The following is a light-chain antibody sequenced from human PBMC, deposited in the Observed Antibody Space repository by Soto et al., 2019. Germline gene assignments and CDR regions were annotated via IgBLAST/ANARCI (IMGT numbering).Light chain of an antibody. V-gene: IGLV2-14*01. Sequence: QSDLTQPASVSVSPGQSITISCTGTSSDVGGYNYVSWYQQHPGKAPKLMIYDVTNRPSGVSNRFSGSKSGNTASLTISGLQAEDEADYYCSSYTSSSTYVFGPGTKVTVL. J-gene: IGLJ1*01. CDR3: SSYTSSSTYV. CDR1: SSDVGGYNY. CDR2: DVT.